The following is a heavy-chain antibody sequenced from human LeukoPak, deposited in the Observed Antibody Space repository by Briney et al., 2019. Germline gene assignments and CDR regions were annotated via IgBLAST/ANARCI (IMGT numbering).Heavy chain of an antibody. Sequence: ASVTVSCKASGYTFTSYGISWVRQAPGQGLEWMGWISTDNGNTNYAQKLQGRVTMTTDTSTSTAYMELRSLRSDDTSVYYCARFSGVAVDYYYGMDVWGQGTTVTVSS. CDR1: GYTFTSYG. V-gene: IGHV1-18*01. D-gene: IGHD6-19*01. CDR3: ARFSGVAVDYYYGMDV. J-gene: IGHJ6*02. CDR2: ISTDNGNT.